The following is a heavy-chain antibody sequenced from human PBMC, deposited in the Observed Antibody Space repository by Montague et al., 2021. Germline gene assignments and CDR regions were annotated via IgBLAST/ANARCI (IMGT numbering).Heavy chain of an antibody. J-gene: IGHJ4*02. CDR2: IKQDGSEK. V-gene: IGHV3-7*01. CDR3: ARDQGQGYCGGDCYVGLDY. D-gene: IGHD2-21*01. CDR1: GFTFSNYW. Sequence: SLRLSCAASGFTFSNYWMSWVRQAPGKRLEWVANIKQDGSEKHYVESVKGRFTIYRDNAKNSLYLQMNSLRAEDTAVYFCARDQGQGYCGGDCYVGLDYWGQGTLVTVSS.